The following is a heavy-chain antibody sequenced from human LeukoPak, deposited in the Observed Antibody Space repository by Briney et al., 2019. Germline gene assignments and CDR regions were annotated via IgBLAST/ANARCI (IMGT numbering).Heavy chain of an antibody. CDR3: ARYSGSYPHDAFEI. CDR2: IYYSGST. CDR1: GGSISSSRDY. J-gene: IGHJ3*02. Sequence: PSETLSLTCTVSGGSISSSRDYWAWLRQPPGKGLEWIGSIYYSGSTYYNPSLKSRVTISVDTSKNQFSLKLRSVTAADTAVYYCARYSGSYPHDAFEIWGQGTMVTVSS. D-gene: IGHD1-26*01. V-gene: IGHV4-39*07.